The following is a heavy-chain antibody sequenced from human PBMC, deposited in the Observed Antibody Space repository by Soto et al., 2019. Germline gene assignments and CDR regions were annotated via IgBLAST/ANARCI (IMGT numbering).Heavy chain of an antibody. Sequence: PGESLKISCKGSGYSFTSYWIGWVRQMPGKGLEWMGIIYPGDSETRFSPSFQGHVTISADKSISTAYLQWSSLKASDTAMYYCARQGKYTYITPEPEFDYWGQGTLVTVSS. D-gene: IGHD5-18*01. CDR2: IYPGDSET. CDR3: ARQGKYTYITPEPEFDY. CDR1: GYSFTSYW. V-gene: IGHV5-51*01. J-gene: IGHJ4*02.